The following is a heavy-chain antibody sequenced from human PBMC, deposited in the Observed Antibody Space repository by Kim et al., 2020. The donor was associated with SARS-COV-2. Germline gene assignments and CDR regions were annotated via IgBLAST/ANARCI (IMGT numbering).Heavy chain of an antibody. D-gene: IGHD1-26*01. Sequence: GGSLRLSCAASGCTFSSYWMHWVRQAPGKGVVWVSRLNSDGRITGYADSMKGRFTISTDNTKNTLYLEMNSLRAEDTAMYYCTRGSSFSSDRLFDYWGQGTLVTVSS. CDR2: LNSDGRIT. J-gene: IGHJ4*02. V-gene: IGHV3-74*01. CDR3: TRGSSFSSDRLFDY. CDR1: GCTFSSYW.